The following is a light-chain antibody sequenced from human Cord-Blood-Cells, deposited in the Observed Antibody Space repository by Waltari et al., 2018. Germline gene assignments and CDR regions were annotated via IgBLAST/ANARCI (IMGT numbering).Light chain of an antibody. CDR3: QQYGSSPRT. J-gene: IGKJ1*01. V-gene: IGKV3-20*01. CDR1: QSVSSSY. Sequence: EIVLTQSPGTLYLSPGESATLSCRASQSVSSSYLAWYQQKPGQAPRPLIYGASSRATGIPDRFSGSGSGTDFTLTISRLEPEDFAVYYCQQYGSSPRTFGQGTKVEIK. CDR2: GAS.